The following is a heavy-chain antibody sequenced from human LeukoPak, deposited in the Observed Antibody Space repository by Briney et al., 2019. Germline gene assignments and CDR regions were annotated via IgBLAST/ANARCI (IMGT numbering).Heavy chain of an antibody. CDR2: TNPNDGDT. V-gene: IGHV1-2*02. CDR3: ARANFPYCSSSTCLFDY. CDR1: GYTFTDYY. J-gene: IGHJ4*02. D-gene: IGHD2-2*01. Sequence: GASVKVSCKASGYTFTDYYMHRERQAPGQGFEWMGWTNPNDGDTNYAQKFQGRVTMTRDTSISTAHMEVSRLRSDDTAMYYCARANFPYCSSSTCLFDYWGQGTLVTVSS.